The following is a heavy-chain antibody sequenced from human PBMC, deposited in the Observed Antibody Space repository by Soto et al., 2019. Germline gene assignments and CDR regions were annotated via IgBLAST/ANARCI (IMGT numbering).Heavy chain of an antibody. D-gene: IGHD2-2*01. Sequence: QVQLVQSGAEVKKPGASVRVSCKASGYTFGTYGISWVRQAPGLGLEWMGWISAYNGNRAYAQKFQGRVSMTTDTSTTTAYMELRSLRSDDTAVYYCARYLVDQVLSVYFDHWGQGTLGTVSS. J-gene: IGHJ4*02. CDR1: GYTFGTYG. CDR3: ARYLVDQVLSVYFDH. CDR2: ISAYNGNR. V-gene: IGHV1-18*01.